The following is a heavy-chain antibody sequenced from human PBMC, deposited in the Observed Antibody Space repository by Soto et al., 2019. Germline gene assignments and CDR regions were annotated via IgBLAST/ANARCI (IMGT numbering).Heavy chain of an antibody. D-gene: IGHD2-2*01. J-gene: IGHJ5*02. CDR3: ARGLSYCSSTSCYAFLAIRDWFDP. CDR2: INHSGST. V-gene: IGHV4-34*01. Sequence: QVQLQQWGAGLLKPSETLSLTCAVYGGSFSGYYWSWIRQPPGKGLEWIGEINHSGSTNYNPSLKRRVTISVDTSKNQFSLKLSSVTAADTAVYYCARGLSYCSSTSCYAFLAIRDWFDPWGQGTLVTVSS. CDR1: GGSFSGYY.